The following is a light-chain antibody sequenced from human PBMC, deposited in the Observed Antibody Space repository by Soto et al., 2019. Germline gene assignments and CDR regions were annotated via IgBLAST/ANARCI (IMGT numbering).Light chain of an antibody. CDR2: EVS. CDR1: SRDVDAYDF. Sequence: QSALTQPRSVSGSPGQSVAISCTGTSRDVDAYDFVSWYQHHPGKAPKLIISEVSKRPSGVSHRFSGSKSGNTASLTISGLQAEDEADYFCCSFASSFYVFGTGTKVTVL. CDR3: CSFASSFYV. J-gene: IGLJ1*01. V-gene: IGLV2-11*01.